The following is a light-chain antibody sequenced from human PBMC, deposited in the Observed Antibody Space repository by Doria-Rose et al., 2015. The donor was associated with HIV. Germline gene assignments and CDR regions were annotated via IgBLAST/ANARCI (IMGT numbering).Light chain of an antibody. V-gene: IGKV3-20*01. J-gene: IGKJ1*01. CDR3: RQYGTSWT. Sequence: TQSPGTLSLSPGERATLSCRDSQSFSSTYLAWYQQKPGQAPSLLIYDGSTRATGIPDRFSASGSGTDFTLTINRLEPEDFALYYCRQYGTSWTFGQGTKVEI. CDR1: QSFSSTY. CDR2: DGS.